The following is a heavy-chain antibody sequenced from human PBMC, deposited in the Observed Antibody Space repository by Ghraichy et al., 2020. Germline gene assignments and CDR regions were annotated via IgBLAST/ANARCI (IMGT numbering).Heavy chain of an antibody. CDR1: GGSVNGNIFY. Sequence: SETLSLTCTVSGGSVNGNIFYWGWIRQPPGKGLEWIGYIYHSESTKYNPSLKSRVTISADTSKNQFSLKLTSVTAADTALYYCAGVRISARPAVDYWGQGTLVTVSS. V-gene: IGHV4-61*01. CDR2: IYHSEST. J-gene: IGHJ4*02. CDR3: AGVRISARPAVDY. D-gene: IGHD6-6*01.